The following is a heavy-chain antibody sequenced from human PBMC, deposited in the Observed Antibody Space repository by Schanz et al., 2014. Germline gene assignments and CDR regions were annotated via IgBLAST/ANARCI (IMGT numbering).Heavy chain of an antibody. J-gene: IGHJ3*02. D-gene: IGHD2-2*01. CDR1: GYTFTSDS. V-gene: IGHV1-69*09. CDR3: ARGTMPGTFDI. Sequence: QVQLVQSGAEVKKPGASVKVSCKASGYTFTSDSMHWVRQAPGQGLEWMGRIIPILGIANYAQKFQGRVTITADRSTSTAYMELSSLRYEDTALYYCARGTMPGTFDIWGQGTMVNVSS. CDR2: IIPILGIA.